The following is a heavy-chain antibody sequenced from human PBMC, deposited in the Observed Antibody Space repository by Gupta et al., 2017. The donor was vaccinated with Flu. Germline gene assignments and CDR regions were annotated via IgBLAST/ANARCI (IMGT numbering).Heavy chain of an antibody. Sequence: QGRLQESGPGLLKPSETLSLTCSVSGSSVSSVPHYRSGIRQRPGKGLEWIGYLYYTDSSNFNPSLKGRVAMSKDTSKNQFSLNLTSVTPADTAMYYCARVTGDAFDLWGQGKMVTVSS. CDR1: GSSVSSVPHY. CDR3: ARVTGDAFDL. CDR2: LYYTDSS. V-gene: IGHV4-61*01. J-gene: IGHJ3*01. D-gene: IGHD7-27*01.